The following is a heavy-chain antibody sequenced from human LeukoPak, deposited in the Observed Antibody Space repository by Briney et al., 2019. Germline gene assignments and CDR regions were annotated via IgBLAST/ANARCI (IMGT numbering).Heavy chain of an antibody. CDR1: GGSISSYY. J-gene: IGHJ4*02. V-gene: IGHV4-59*01. CDR3: ARTHYGSFDY. Sequence: PSETLSLTCTVSGGSISSYYWSWIRQPPGKGLEWIGYIYYSGSTNYNPSLKSRVTISVDTSKNQFSLKLSSVTAADMAVYYCARTHYGSFDYWGQGTLVTVSS. CDR2: IYYSGST. D-gene: IGHD4-17*01.